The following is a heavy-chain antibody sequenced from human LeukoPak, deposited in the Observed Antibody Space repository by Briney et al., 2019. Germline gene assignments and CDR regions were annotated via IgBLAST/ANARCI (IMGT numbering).Heavy chain of an antibody. CDR1: GFSVSNIP. CDR2: IYSGGDT. Sequence: GGSLRLSCSASGFSVSNIPMSWVRRAPAKGLEWVSVIYSGGDTYYADSVKGRFTISRDNSKNTLYLQMNSLRAEDTAVYYCAKGFRLYQLLPYYFDFWGQGTLVTVSS. J-gene: IGHJ4*02. D-gene: IGHD2-2*01. CDR3: AKGFRLYQLLPYYFDF. V-gene: IGHV3-53*01.